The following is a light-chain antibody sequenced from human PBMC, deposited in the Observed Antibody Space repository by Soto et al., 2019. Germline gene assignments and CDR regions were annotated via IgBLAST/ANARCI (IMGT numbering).Light chain of an antibody. V-gene: IGLV2-11*01. J-gene: IGLJ1*01. Sequence: QSALTQPRSVSGSPGQSVTISCTGTSSDVDGYNYVSWYQQHPDKAPKLMIYDVTKRPSGVPDRFSGSKSGNTASLTISGLQADGEADYYCCSYAGSYVFGTGTKLTVL. CDR3: CSYAGSYV. CDR2: DVT. CDR1: SSDVDGYNY.